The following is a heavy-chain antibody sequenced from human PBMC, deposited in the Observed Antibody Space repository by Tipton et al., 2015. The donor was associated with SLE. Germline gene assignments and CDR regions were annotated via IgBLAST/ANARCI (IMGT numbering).Heavy chain of an antibody. CDR3: ARDLIDSPWFDP. D-gene: IGHD3-16*01. Sequence: TLSLTCTVSGGSISSYYWSWIRQPPGKGLEWIGYIYYSGSTNYNPSPKSRVTISVDTSKNQFSLKLSSVTAADTAVYYCARDLIDSPWFDPWGQGTLVTVSS. CDR1: GGSISSYY. V-gene: IGHV4-59*01. CDR2: IYYSGST. J-gene: IGHJ5*02.